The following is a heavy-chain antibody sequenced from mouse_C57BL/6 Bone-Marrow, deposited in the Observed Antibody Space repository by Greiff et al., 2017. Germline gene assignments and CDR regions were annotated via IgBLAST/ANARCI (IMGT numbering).Heavy chain of an antibody. V-gene: IGHV1-82*01. CDR2: IYPGDGDT. Sequence: QVQLQQSGPELVKPGASVKISCKASGYAFSSSWMNWVKQRPGKGLEWIGRIYPGDGDTNYNGKFKGKATLTADKSSSTAYMQLSSLTSEDSAVYFCARFDDDAWFAYWGQGTLVTVSA. CDR1: GYAFSSSW. CDR3: ARFDDDAWFAY. J-gene: IGHJ3*01. D-gene: IGHD2-4*01.